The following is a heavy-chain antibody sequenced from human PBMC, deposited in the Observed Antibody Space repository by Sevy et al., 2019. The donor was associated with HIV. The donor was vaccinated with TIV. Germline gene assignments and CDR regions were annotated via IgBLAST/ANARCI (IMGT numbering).Heavy chain of an antibody. CDR1: GFSFSTYW. Sequence: GGSLRLSCAASGFSFSTYWMNWVRQAPGKGLEWVAGIKHDVTEKYYGDSVKGRFTISRDNAKNSLYLQMNSLRDEDTAVYYCARASVAGWRWGGWSDPWGQGTLVTVSS. V-gene: IGHV3-7*01. CDR2: IKHDVTEK. J-gene: IGHJ5*02. CDR3: ARASVAGWRWGGWSDP. D-gene: IGHD6-19*01.